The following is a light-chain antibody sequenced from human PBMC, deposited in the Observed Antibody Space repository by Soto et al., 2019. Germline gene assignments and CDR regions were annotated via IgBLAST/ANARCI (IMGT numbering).Light chain of an antibody. J-gene: IGKJ4*01. V-gene: IGKV1-5*01. Sequence: DIQIPQSPSTLSASVGDRVTITCRASQSISSWLAWYQQTTGKAPKILMYDASSLESGVPSRFRGSGSRTEFTLPLSSLQPDDFETDYCQQYNSFSLTFGGGTKVDIK. CDR3: QQYNSFSLT. CDR2: DAS. CDR1: QSISSW.